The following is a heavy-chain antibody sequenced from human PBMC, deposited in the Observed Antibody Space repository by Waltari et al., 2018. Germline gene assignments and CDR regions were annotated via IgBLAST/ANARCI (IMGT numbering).Heavy chain of an antibody. D-gene: IGHD6-19*01. Sequence: QLQLQESSPGLVTPSETLSLPCTVSGGSTSSSRYYWGWIRQPPGKGLEWIGSIYYSGSTYSNPSLKSRVTISVDTSKNQFSLKLSSVTAADTAVYYCVRMVAGTLFDPWGQGTLVTVSS. CDR3: VRMVAGTLFDP. J-gene: IGHJ5*02. V-gene: IGHV4-39*01. CDR2: IYYSGST. CDR1: GGSTSSSRYY.